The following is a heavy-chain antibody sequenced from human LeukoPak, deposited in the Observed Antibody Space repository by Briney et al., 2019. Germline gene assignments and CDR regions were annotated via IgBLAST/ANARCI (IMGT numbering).Heavy chain of an antibody. Sequence: GGSLRLSCAASGFTFSNAWMSWVRQAPGKGLEWVGRIKSKTDGGTTDYAAPVKGRFIISRDDSKNTLYLQMNSLKTEDTAVYYCTTDLITGLEAALDYWGQGTLVTVSS. D-gene: IGHD1-20*01. V-gene: IGHV3-15*01. CDR3: TTDLITGLEAALDY. CDR2: IKSKTDGGTT. J-gene: IGHJ4*02. CDR1: GFTFSNAW.